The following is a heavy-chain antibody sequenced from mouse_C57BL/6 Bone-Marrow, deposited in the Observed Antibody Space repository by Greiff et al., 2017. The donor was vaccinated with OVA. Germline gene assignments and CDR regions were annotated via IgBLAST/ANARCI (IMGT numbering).Heavy chain of an antibody. V-gene: IGHV5-9-1*02. J-gene: IGHJ4*01. D-gene: IGHD1-1*01. CDR1: GFTFSSYA. Sequence: EVKVVESGEGLVKPGGSLKLSCAASGFTFSSYAMSWVRQTPEKRLEWVAYISSGGDYIYYADTVKGRFTISRDNARNTLYLQMSSLKSEDTAMYYCTRVLDAMDYWGQGTTVTVSS. CDR3: TRVLDAMDY. CDR2: ISSGGDYI.